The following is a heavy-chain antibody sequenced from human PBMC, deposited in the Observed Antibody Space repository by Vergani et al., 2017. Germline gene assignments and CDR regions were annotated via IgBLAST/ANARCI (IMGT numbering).Heavy chain of an antibody. J-gene: IGHJ3*02. Sequence: QVQLQQWGAGLLKPSETLSLTCAVYGGSFSGYYWSWIRQPPGKGLEWIGEINHSGSTNYNPSLTSPVTMSVDTSKNQFSRKLSSVTAADSAVYYCARGKGIFRIWGQGTMVTVSS. CDR3: ARGKGIFRI. CDR2: INHSGST. CDR1: GGSFSGYY. D-gene: IGHD3-3*01. V-gene: IGHV4-34*01.